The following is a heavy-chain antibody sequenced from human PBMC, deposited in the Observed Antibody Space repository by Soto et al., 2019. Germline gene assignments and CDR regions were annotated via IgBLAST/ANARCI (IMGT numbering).Heavy chain of an antibody. CDR1: GFTFSSYD. Sequence: GGSLRLSCAASGFTFSSYDMHWVRQATGKGLEWVSAIGTAGDTYYPGSVKGRFTISRENAKNSLYLQMNSLRAGDTAVYYCARGARGGYWGPVLVVWGKGTTVTVSS. CDR2: IGTAGDT. CDR3: ARGARGGYWGPVLVV. V-gene: IGHV3-13*01. D-gene: IGHD2-15*01. J-gene: IGHJ6*04.